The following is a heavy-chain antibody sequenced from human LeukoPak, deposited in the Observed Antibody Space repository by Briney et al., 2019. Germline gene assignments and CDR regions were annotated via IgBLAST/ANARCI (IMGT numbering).Heavy chain of an antibody. CDR3: ARGTAITAGIDF. V-gene: IGHV3-74*01. J-gene: IGHJ4*02. CDR1: GSAFSTYW. D-gene: IGHD6-19*01. Sequence: GGSLRLSCTASGSAFSTYWMFWVRQAPGKGLVWVSQINPEGASTTYGDPAKGRFTASRDNAKNALHLQMNSLRVDDTAVYYCARGTAITAGIDFWGQGTLVTVSS. CDR2: INPEGAST.